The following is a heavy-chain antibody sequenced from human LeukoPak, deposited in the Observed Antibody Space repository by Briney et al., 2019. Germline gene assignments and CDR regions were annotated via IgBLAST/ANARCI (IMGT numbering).Heavy chain of an antibody. V-gene: IGHV4-38-2*01. CDR1: GYSISSGYY. CDR3: ARVVGP. D-gene: IGHD2-15*01. J-gene: IGHJ5*02. CDR2: IYHSGST. Sequence: SETLSLTCAVSGYSISSGYYWGWIRQPPGKGLEWIGSIYHSGSTYYNPSLKSRVTISVDTSKNQFSLKLGSVTAADTAVYYCARVVGPWGQGTLVTVSS.